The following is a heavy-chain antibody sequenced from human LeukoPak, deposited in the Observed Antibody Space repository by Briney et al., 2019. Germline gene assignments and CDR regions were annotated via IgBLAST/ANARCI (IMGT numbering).Heavy chain of an antibody. Sequence: GGSLRLSCAASGFTFSNYGMHWVRQAPGNGLEWVAFIRYDGSNKYYADSVKGRFTISRDNSKNTLYLQMSSLRAEDTAVYYCAKLNSYYFDYWGQGTLVTVSS. CDR2: IRYDGSNK. D-gene: IGHD4-23*01. CDR3: AKLNSYYFDY. V-gene: IGHV3-30*02. CDR1: GFTFSNYG. J-gene: IGHJ4*02.